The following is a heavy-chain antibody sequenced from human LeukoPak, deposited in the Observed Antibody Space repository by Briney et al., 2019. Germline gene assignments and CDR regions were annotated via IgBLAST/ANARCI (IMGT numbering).Heavy chain of an antibody. D-gene: IGHD2-15*01. J-gene: IGHJ4*02. Sequence: SETLSLTCTVSGGSISATSNYWGWIRQPPGKGLDWIGVISYGGNPYYSPSLKSRLSISVDTSKNHFSLNLSSVTATDTAVYYCARRRPASPFDSWGQGILVTVSS. CDR1: GGSISATSNY. CDR2: ISYGGNP. CDR3: ARRRPASPFDS. V-gene: IGHV4-39*01.